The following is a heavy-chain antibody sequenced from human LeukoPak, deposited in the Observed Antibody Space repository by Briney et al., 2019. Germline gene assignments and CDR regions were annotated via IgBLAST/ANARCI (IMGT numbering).Heavy chain of an antibody. CDR3: AVSRVAAAGTPSYYYYGMDV. CDR2: FDPEDGET. CDR1: GYTLTELS. D-gene: IGHD6-13*01. Sequence: ASVKVSCKVSGYTLTELSMHWVRQALGKGLEWLGGFDPEDGETIYAQKFQGRVTMTEDTSTDTAYMELSSLRSEDTAVYYCAVSRVAAAGTPSYYYYGMDVWGQGTTVTVSS. J-gene: IGHJ6*02. V-gene: IGHV1-24*01.